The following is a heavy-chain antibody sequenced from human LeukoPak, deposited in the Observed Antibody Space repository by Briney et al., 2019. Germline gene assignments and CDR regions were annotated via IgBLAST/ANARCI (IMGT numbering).Heavy chain of an antibody. V-gene: IGHV3-23*01. CDR1: GFTFISYA. Sequence: PGGSLRLSCAASGFTFISYAMSWVRQAPGKGLEWVSAISGSGGSTEYADSVGGRFTISRDNSKNTLDLQMNSLRAEDTAVYYCAKDAGHLSSGWYSDYWGQGTLVTVSS. CDR2: ISGSGGST. J-gene: IGHJ4*02. D-gene: IGHD6-19*01. CDR3: AKDAGHLSSGWYSDY.